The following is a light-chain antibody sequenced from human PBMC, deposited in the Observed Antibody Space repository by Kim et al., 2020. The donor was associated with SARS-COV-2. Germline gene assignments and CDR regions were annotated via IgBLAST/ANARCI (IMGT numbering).Light chain of an antibody. CDR3: QQYHSYSYT. CDR2: DAS. V-gene: IGKV1-5*01. J-gene: IGKJ2*01. Sequence: SASVRDRCTLTGRDSKNNSRWLAWYQQKTGKAPNLLIYDASTLGSGVPSRFSGSGSGTEFTLTITTLQPDDFATYYCQQYHSYSYTFGQGTKLEI. CDR1: KNNSRW.